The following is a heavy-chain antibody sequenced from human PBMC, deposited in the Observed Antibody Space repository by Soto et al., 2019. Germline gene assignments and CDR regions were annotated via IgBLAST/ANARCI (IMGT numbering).Heavy chain of an antibody. CDR1: G. V-gene: IGHV3-33*01. CDR3: ARDSSGYYYRGAPFDY. D-gene: IGHD3-22*01. CDR2: IWYDGSNK. J-gene: IGHJ4*02. Sequence: GIRRVIQTPGKGLEWVAVIWYDGSNKYYADSVKGRFTISRDNSKNTLYLQMNSLRAEDTAVYYCARDSSGYYYRGAPFDYWGQGTLVTVSS.